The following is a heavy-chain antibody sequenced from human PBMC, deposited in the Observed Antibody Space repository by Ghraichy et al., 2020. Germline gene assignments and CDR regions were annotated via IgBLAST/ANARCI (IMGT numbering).Heavy chain of an antibody. CDR3: ARWYPDYGGNSGSDY. CDR2: ISAYNGNT. CDR1: GYTFTSYG. V-gene: IGHV1-18*01. J-gene: IGHJ4*02. D-gene: IGHD4-23*01. Sequence: ASVKVSCKASGYTFTSYGISWVRQAPGQGLEWMGWISAYNGNTNYAQKLQGRVTMTTDTSTSTAYMELRSLRSDDTAVYYCARWYPDYGGNSGSDYWGQGTLVTVSS.